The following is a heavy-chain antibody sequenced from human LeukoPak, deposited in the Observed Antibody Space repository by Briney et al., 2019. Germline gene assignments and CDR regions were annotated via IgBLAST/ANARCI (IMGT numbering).Heavy chain of an antibody. CDR3: ARDVIAVAGYAEYFQH. CDR1: GYTFTSYA. D-gene: IGHD6-19*01. J-gene: IGHJ1*01. CDR2: INAGNGNT. Sequence: GASVKVSCKASGYTFTSYAMHWVRQAPGQRLEGMGWINAGNGNTKYSQKFQGRVTITRDTSASTAYMELSSLRSEDTAVYYCARDVIAVAGYAEYFQHWGQGTLVTVSS. V-gene: IGHV1-3*01.